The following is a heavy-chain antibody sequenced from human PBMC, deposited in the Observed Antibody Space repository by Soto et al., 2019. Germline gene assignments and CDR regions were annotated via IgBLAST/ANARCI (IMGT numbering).Heavy chain of an antibody. CDR1: GYTFTIYY. Sequence: ASVKVSCKASGYTFTIYYMHWVRQAPGQGLEWMGIINPSGGCTSYAQMFQGRVTMTRDTSTSTVYMELSSLRSEDTAIYYCARSRDRFDYWGQGTLVTVSS. CDR3: ARSRDRFDY. J-gene: IGHJ4*02. CDR2: INPSGGCT. V-gene: IGHV1-46*01.